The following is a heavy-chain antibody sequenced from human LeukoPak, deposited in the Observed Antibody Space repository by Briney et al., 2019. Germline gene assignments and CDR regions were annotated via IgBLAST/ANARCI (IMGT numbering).Heavy chain of an antibody. J-gene: IGHJ4*02. D-gene: IGHD1-26*01. V-gene: IGHV3-74*01. Sequence: GGSLRLSCAASGFTFSNPWMHWVRQTPGKGLVWVSCLKSDGTTTYADSVKGRFTISRDSAKNTLYLQMNSLRAEDTAVYYCARDGSYKFDYWGQGTLVTVSS. CDR3: ARDGSYKFDY. CDR1: GFTFSNPW. CDR2: LKSDGTT.